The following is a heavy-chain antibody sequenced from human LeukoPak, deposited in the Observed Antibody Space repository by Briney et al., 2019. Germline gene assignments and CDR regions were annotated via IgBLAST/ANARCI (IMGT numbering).Heavy chain of an antibody. Sequence: PSETLSLTCTVSGGSISRNYWNWIRQPPGKGLEWIGNIYYSETTNYNPSLKSRVTISVDTSKNQFSLKLSSVTAADTAVYYCARVTIFGQSNWFDPWGQGTLVTVSS. CDR2: IYYSETT. J-gene: IGHJ5*02. D-gene: IGHD3-3*01. CDR3: ARVTIFGQSNWFDP. V-gene: IGHV4-59*01. CDR1: GGSISRNY.